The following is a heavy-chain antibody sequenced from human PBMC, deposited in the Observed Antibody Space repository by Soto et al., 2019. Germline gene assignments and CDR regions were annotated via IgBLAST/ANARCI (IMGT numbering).Heavy chain of an antibody. CDR3: ARVGVYCSGGSCYWDYYYYGMDV. V-gene: IGHV3-48*02. J-gene: IGHJ6*02. CDR1: GFTFSSYS. D-gene: IGHD2-15*01. CDR2: ISSSSSTI. Sequence: EVQLVESGGGLVQPGGSLRLSCAASGFTFSSYSMNWVRQAPGKGLEWVSYISSSSSTIYYAGSVKGRFTISRDNAKNSLYLQMNSLRDEDTAVYYCARVGVYCSGGSCYWDYYYYGMDVWGQGTTVTVSS.